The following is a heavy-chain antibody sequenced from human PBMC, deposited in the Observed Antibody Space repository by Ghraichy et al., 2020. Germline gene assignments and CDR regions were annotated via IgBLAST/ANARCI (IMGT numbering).Heavy chain of an antibody. D-gene: IGHD3-22*01. CDR3: ARVLRTVDYDGSYRPFDI. Sequence: GGSLRLSCAASGFTFSSYWMSWVRQASGKGLEWVANIKQDGSEIYYVDSVKGRFTISRDNAKKSLFLQMNSLRVEDTAVYHCARVLRTVDYDGSYRPFDIWGQGTMVTVSS. J-gene: IGHJ3*02. CDR2: IKQDGSEI. V-gene: IGHV3-7*01. CDR1: GFTFSSYW.